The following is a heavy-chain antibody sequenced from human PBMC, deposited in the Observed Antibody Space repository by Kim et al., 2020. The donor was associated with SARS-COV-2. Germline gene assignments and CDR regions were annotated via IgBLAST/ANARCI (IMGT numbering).Heavy chain of an antibody. D-gene: IGHD2-15*01. Sequence: SETLSLTCAVYGGSFSGYYWSWIRQPPGKGLEWIGEINHSGSTNYNPSLKSRVTISVDTSKNQFSLKLSSVTAADTAVYYCARGSGVVVVALSYGMGVWGQGTTVTVSS. V-gene: IGHV4-34*01. CDR1: GGSFSGYY. CDR2: INHSGST. J-gene: IGHJ6*02. CDR3: ARGSGVVVVALSYGMGV.